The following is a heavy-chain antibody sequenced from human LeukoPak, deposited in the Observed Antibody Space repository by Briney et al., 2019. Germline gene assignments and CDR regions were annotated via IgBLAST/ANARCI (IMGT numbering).Heavy chain of an antibody. D-gene: IGHD1-14*01. CDR2: ISDSGST. CDR3: AREGGTGAFDI. J-gene: IGHJ3*02. Sequence: SETLSLTCTVSGGSISSYYWSWIRQPAGKGLEWIGYISDSGSTNYNPSLKSRVTISVDTSKNQFSLKLSSVTAADTAVYYCAREGGTGAFDIWGQGTMVTVSS. V-gene: IGHV4-59*01. CDR1: GGSISSYY.